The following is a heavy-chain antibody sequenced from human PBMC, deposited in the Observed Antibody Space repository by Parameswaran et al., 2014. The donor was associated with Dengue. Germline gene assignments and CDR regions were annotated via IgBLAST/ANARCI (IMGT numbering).Heavy chain of an antibody. J-gene: IGHJ6*02. V-gene: IGHV3-11*06. CDR2: ISSSSSYT. CDR3: ARDRTTVTITGRYYYYGMDV. Sequence: VRQAPGKGLEWVSYISSSSSYTNYADSVKGRFTISRDNAKNSLYLQMNSLRAEDTAVYYCARDRTTVTITGRYYYYGMDVWGQGTTVTVSS. D-gene: IGHD4-17*01.